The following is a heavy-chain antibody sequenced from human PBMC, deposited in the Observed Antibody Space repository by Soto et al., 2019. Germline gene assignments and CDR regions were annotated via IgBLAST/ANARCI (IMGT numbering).Heavy chain of an antibody. Sequence: ASVKVSCKASGYTFTSYYMHWVRQAPGQGLEWMGVIGPSGGSRSYTQKFQGRVTMTRDTSTSTVYMELSSLRSEDTAVYYCARTTMTFYYFDFWGQGTLVTSPQ. J-gene: IGHJ4*02. CDR1: GYTFTSYY. V-gene: IGHV1-46*01. D-gene: IGHD4-17*01. CDR3: ARTTMTFYYFDF. CDR2: IGPSGGSR.